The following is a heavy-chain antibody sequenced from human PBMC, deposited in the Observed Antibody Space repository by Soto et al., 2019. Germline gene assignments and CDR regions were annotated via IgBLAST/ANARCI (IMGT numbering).Heavy chain of an antibody. CDR3: ARGLGYFSSTSCYSIFDS. D-gene: IGHD2-2*01. J-gene: IGHJ5*01. Sequence: GGSLRLSCAASGFTVSSKYMNWVRQTPGKGLEWVSIIYSNSSTYYADSVKGRFTISRDNSKNTLYLQMNTLRAEDTAMYYCARGLGYFSSTSCYSIFDSWGQGTLVTVSS. V-gene: IGHV3-66*01. CDR1: GFTVSSKY. CDR2: IYSNSST.